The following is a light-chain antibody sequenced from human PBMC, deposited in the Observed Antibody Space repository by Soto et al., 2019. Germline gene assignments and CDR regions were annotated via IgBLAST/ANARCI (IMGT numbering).Light chain of an antibody. CDR3: VLYMGRGLVA. V-gene: IGLV8-61*01. CDR1: SGSVSATNY. CDR2: STD. Sequence: QTVVTQEPSFSVSPGGTGTLTCGLTSGSVSATNYPSWIQQPPGQPPRTLIYSTDTLSSGIPDRFSGSILGNKAALTITGAQADDESAYYCVLYMGRGLVAFGGGTKVTVL. J-gene: IGLJ2*01.